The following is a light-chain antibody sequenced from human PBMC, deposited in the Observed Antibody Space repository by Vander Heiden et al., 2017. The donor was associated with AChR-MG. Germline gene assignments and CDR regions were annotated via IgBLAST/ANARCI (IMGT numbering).Light chain of an antibody. J-gene: IGKJ1*01. CDR3: QQYDDWPLT. Sequence: EIVMTQSPATLSVSPGERATLSCRASQSVSNNLAWFQVRPGQAPRLLIYGPSTRASGIPARFSGSGSGTEFTLTISSLQSEDFAVYYCQQYDDWPLTFGQGTKVEFK. CDR2: GPS. V-gene: IGKV3-15*01. CDR1: QSVSNN.